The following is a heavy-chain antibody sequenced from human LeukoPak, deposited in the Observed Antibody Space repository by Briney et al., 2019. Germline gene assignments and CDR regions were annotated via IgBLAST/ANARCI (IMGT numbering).Heavy chain of an antibody. CDR1: GGSFSGYY. V-gene: IGHV4-34*01. D-gene: IGHD3-3*01. CDR2: INRSGST. J-gene: IGHJ5*02. CDR3: ARGRFYDFWSGYYRWNWFDP. Sequence: SETLSLTCAVYGGSFSGYYWSWIRQPPGKGLEWIGEINRSGSTNYNPSLKSRVTISVDTSKNQFSLKLSSVTAADTAVYYCARGRFYDFWSGYYRWNWFDPWGQGTLVTVSS.